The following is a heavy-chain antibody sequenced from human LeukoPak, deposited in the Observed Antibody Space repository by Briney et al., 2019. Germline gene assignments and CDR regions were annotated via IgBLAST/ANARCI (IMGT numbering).Heavy chain of an antibody. D-gene: IGHD2-2*01. CDR1: GFTFTSSA. CDR2: IVVGSGNT. CDR3: AATPGVYRSSTSCYLDAFDI. J-gene: IGHJ3*02. V-gene: IGHV1-58*02. Sequence: SVKVSCKASGFTFTSSAMQWVRQARGQRLEWIGWIVVGSGNTNYAQKFQERVTITRDMSTSTAYMELSSLRSEDTAVYYCAATPGVYRSSTSCYLDAFDIWGQGTMVTVSS.